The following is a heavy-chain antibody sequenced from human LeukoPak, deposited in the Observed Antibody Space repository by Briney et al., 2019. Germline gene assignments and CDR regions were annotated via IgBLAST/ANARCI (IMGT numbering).Heavy chain of an antibody. J-gene: IGHJ3*02. V-gene: IGHV1-18*01. CDR3: ARDPPSDIVVVPAASHDAFDI. D-gene: IGHD2-2*01. CDR2: ISAYNGNT. Sequence: ASVKVSCKASGYTFTSYGISWVRQAPGQGLEWMGWISAYNGNTNYAQKLQGRVTMTTDTSTSTAYMELRSLRSDDTAVYYCARDPPSDIVVVPAASHDAFDIWGQGTMVTVSS. CDR1: GYTFTSYG.